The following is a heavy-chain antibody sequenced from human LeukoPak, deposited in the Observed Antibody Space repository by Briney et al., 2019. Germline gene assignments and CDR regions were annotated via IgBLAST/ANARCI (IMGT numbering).Heavy chain of an antibody. D-gene: IGHD3-10*01. Sequence: GGSLRLSCAASGFTFSSYSMNWVRQAPGKGLEWVSSISSSSSYIYYADSVKGRFAISRDNAKNSLYLQMNSLRAEDTAVYSCARDQYYYASGSYSHFDFWGQGTLVTVSS. CDR2: ISSSSSYI. J-gene: IGHJ4*02. CDR1: GFTFSSYS. V-gene: IGHV3-21*01. CDR3: ARDQYYYASGSYSHFDF.